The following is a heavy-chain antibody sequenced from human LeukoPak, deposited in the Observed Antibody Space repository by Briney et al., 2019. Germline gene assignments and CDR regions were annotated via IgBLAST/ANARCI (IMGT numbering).Heavy chain of an antibody. CDR1: GGSISSGSYY. J-gene: IGHJ4*02. Sequence: SQTLSLTCTVSGGSISSGSYYWSLIRQPAGKGLEWIGRIYTSGSTNYNPSLKSRVTISVDTSKNQFSLKLSSVTAADTAVYYCARGQIAVAGIFDYWGQGTLVTVSS. CDR3: ARGQIAVAGIFDY. V-gene: IGHV4-61*02. D-gene: IGHD6-19*01. CDR2: IYTSGST.